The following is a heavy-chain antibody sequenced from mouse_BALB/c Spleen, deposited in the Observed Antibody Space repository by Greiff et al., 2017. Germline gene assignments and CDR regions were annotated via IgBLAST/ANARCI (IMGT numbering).Heavy chain of an antibody. D-gene: IGHD1-1*01. Sequence: QVQLQQPGAELVKPGASVKLSCKASGYTFTSYWMPWVKQRPGQGLEWIGEINPSNGRTNYNEKFKSKATLTVDKSSSTAYMQLSSLTSEDSAVYYSARSTTVVATEAMDYWGQGTSVTVSS. J-gene: IGHJ4*01. CDR1: GYTFTSYW. V-gene: IGHV1S81*02. CDR3: ARSTTVVATEAMDY. CDR2: INPSNGRT.